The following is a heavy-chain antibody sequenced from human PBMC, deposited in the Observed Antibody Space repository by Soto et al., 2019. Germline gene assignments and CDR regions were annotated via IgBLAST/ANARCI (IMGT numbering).Heavy chain of an antibody. CDR1: SFRFSAYG. CDR2: ISDDGKTQ. V-gene: IGHV3-30*18. CDR3: VKGGYKTGWPPLHH. D-gene: IGHD6-19*01. J-gene: IGHJ5*02. Sequence: QVTLVEFGGAVVQSGRSLRLSCTASSFRFSAYGMHWVRQAPGKRLEWVALISDDGKTQFFTESVEGRFTISSDNSRNTRYLQRTRLGPEDTAVYYCVKGGYKTGWPPLHHWAHGPRVPVS.